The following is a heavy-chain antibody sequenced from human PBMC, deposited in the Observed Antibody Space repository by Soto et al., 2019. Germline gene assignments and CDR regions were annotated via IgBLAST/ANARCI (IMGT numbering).Heavy chain of an antibody. D-gene: IGHD4-4*01. CDR2: ISGSGGST. CDR1: GFTFSSYA. V-gene: IGHV3-23*01. J-gene: IGHJ4*02. Sequence: GGSLRLSCAASGFTFSSYAMSWVRQAPGKGLEWVSAISGSGGSTYYADSVKGRFTISRDNSKNTLYLQMNSLRAEDTAVYYCAKDKGGYAYQKETTRRKLYYFDYWGQGTLVTVSS. CDR3: AKDKGGYAYQKETTRRKLYYFDY.